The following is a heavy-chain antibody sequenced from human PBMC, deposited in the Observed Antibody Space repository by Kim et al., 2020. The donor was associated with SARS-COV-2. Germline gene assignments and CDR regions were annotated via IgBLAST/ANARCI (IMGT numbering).Heavy chain of an antibody. J-gene: IGHJ4*02. CDR3: ARHIVVVVVGGDSYFDY. V-gene: IGHV4-39*01. CDR1: GGSISSSSYY. Sequence: SETLSLTCTVSGGSISSSSYYWGWIRQPPGKGLEWIGSIYYSGSTYYNPSLKSRVTISVDTSKNQFSLKLSSVTAADTAVYYCARHIVVVVVGGDSYFDYWGQGTLVTVSS. D-gene: IGHD2-15*01. CDR2: IYYSGST.